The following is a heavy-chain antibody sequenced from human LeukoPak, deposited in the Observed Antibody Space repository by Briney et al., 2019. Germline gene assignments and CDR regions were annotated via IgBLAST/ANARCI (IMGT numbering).Heavy chain of an antibody. CDR3: ARQAGSFTTFDF. V-gene: IGHV4-59*08. J-gene: IGHJ4*02. D-gene: IGHD1-26*01. Sequence: SETLSLTCTVSSGSIGTYYWAWIRQTPGKGLEWIGYISYSGSTKHNPSLTRRITISLDTSKNQFSLELRSMTAADTAMYYCARQAGSFTTFDFWGQGTLVTVYS. CDR2: ISYSGST. CDR1: SGSIGTYY.